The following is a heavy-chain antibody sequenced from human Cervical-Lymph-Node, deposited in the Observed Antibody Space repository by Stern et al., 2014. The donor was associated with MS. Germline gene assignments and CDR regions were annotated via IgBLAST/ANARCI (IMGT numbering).Heavy chain of an antibody. CDR2: INWTGDNT. Sequence: VQLVESGGGVVRPGGSLRLSCAVSGFIFDDYAMSCVRQFPGKGLEWVANINWTGDNTRYAVSVKGRFTISRDNAKNSLYLQMNSLRGEDTALYYCARIGGAGTFDYWGRGTLVTVSS. CDR3: ARIGGAGTFDY. D-gene: IGHD1-14*01. J-gene: IGHJ4*02. CDR1: GFIFDDYA. V-gene: IGHV3-20*04.